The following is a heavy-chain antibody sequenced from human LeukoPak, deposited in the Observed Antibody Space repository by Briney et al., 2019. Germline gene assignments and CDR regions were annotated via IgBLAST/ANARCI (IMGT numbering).Heavy chain of an antibody. J-gene: IGHJ4*02. D-gene: IGHD5-18*01. CDR1: GFTFSNYG. CDR3: ASRYSYGYSLDY. Sequence: GGSLRLSCAASGFTFSNYGMHWVRQAPGKGLEWVAVISYDGSNKYYADSVKGRFTISRDNSKNTLYLQMNSLRAEDTAVYYCASRYSYGYSLDYWGQGTLVTVSS. CDR2: ISYDGSNK. V-gene: IGHV3-30*03.